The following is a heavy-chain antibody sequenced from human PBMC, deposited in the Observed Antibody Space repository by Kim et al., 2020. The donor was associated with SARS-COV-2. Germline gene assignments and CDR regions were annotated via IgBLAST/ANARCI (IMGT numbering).Heavy chain of an antibody. V-gene: IGHV5-51*01. J-gene: IGHJ6*02. D-gene: IGHD1-1*01. CDR3: ARQNEVYYYYGMDV. Sequence: SPSFQGQVTISADKSISPAYLQWSSLKASDTAMYYCARQNEVYYYYGMDVWGQGTTVTVSS.